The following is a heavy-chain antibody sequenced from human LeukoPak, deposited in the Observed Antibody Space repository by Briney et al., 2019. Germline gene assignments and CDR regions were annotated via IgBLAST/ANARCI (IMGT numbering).Heavy chain of an antibody. CDR1: GFTFSSYS. V-gene: IGHV3-48*04. J-gene: IGHJ4*02. CDR2: ISSSSSTI. Sequence: PGGSLRLSCAASGFTFSSYSMNWVRQAPGKGLEGVSYISSSSSTIYYADSVKGRFSISRDNAKNSLYLQMSSLRAEDTAVYYCARGDRGHSYSNFDYWGQGTLVTVSS. CDR3: ARGDRGHSYSNFDY. D-gene: IGHD5-18*01.